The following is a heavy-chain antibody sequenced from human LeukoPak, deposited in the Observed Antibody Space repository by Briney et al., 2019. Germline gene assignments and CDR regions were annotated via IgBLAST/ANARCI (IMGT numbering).Heavy chain of an antibody. V-gene: IGHV3-48*03. CDR3: ARGLTYYYDSSGYDWGWY. J-gene: IGHJ4*02. CDR2: ISSSGSTI. CDR1: GFTFSSYE. Sequence: GGSLRLSCAAPGFTFSSYEMNWVRQAPGKGLEWVSYISSSGSTIYYADSVKGRFTISRDNAKNSLYLQMNSLRAEDTAVYYCARGLTYYYDSSGYDWGWYWGQGTLVTVSS. D-gene: IGHD3-22*01.